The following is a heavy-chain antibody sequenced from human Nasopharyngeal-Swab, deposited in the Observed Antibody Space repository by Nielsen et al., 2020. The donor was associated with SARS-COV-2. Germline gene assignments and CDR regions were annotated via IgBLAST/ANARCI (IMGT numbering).Heavy chain of an antibody. D-gene: IGHD3-16*02. CDR1: GGSISSSSYY. Sequence: GSLRLSCTVSGGSISSSSYYWVWIRQPPGKGLEWIGSIYYSGSTYYNPSLKSRVTISVDTSKNQFSLKLSSVTAADTAVYYCARGMGSDYVWGSYRYEDYFDYWGQGTLVTVSS. CDR3: ARGMGSDYVWGSYRYEDYFDY. V-gene: IGHV4-39*07. J-gene: IGHJ4*02. CDR2: IYYSGST.